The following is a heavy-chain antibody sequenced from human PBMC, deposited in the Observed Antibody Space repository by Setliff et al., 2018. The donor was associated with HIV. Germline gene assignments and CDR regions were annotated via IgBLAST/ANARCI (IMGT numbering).Heavy chain of an antibody. CDR2: FYETGYT. CDR1: GGSISSSSYY. CDR3: ARERSRGYTDPPRFDY. J-gene: IGHJ4*02. V-gene: IGHV4-39*02. D-gene: IGHD5-18*01. Sequence: SETLSLTCTVSGGSISSSSYYWGWIRQPPGKGLEWIGSFYETGYTYYNPSLKSRVIISVDTSKNQFSLKLSSVTAADTAVYYCARERSRGYTDPPRFDYWGQGTLVTVSS.